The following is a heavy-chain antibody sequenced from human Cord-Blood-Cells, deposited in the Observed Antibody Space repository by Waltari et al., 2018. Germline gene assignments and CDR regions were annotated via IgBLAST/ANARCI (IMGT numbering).Heavy chain of an antibody. V-gene: IGHV1-2*02. Sequence: QVQLVQSGAEVKKPGASVKVSCKASGYPFPGYYMPWVRQAPGQGLEWMGWINPNSNGTNYAQKFQGRVTMTRDTSISTAYMELSRLRSDDTAVYYCARVDYCSGGSCYYFQHWGQGTLVTVSS. J-gene: IGHJ1*01. D-gene: IGHD2-15*01. CDR1: GYPFPGYY. CDR2: INPNSNGT. CDR3: ARVDYCSGGSCYYFQH.